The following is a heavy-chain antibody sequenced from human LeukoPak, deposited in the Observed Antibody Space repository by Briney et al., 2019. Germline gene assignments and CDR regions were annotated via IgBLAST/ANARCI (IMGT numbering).Heavy chain of an antibody. D-gene: IGHD3-10*01. Sequence: SETLSLTCTVSGGSISSYYWSWIRQPPGKGLEWIGYIHYSGSTNYNPSLKSRVTISVDTSKNQFSLKLSSVTAADTAVYYCASSRPSGDFDYWGQGTLVTVSS. J-gene: IGHJ4*02. CDR1: GGSISSYY. CDR3: ASSRPSGDFDY. CDR2: IHYSGST. V-gene: IGHV4-59*01.